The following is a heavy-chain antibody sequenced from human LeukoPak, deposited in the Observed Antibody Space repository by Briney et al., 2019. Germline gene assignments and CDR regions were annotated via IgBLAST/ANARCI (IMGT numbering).Heavy chain of an antibody. CDR1: GGSISSSSYY. D-gene: IGHD1-1*01. Sequence: KTSETLSLTCTVSGGSISSSSYYWGWIRQPPGKGLEWIGSIYYSGSTYYNPSLKSRVTISVDTSKNQFSLKLSSVTAADTAVYYCASFERAGTQLGYWGQGTLVTVSS. CDR3: ASFERAGTQLGY. CDR2: IYYSGST. J-gene: IGHJ4*02. V-gene: IGHV4-39*01.